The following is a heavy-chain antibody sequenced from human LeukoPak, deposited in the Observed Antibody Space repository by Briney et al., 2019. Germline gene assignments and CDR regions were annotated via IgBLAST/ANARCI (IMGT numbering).Heavy chain of an antibody. D-gene: IGHD1-26*01. CDR1: GFTFRNYG. V-gene: IGHV3-33*03. J-gene: IGHJ4*02. CDR3: AGRIVGATFMDY. CDR2: IWYDGSNE. Sequence: TGGSLRLSCAASGFTFRNYGMHWVRQAPGKGLEWVAVIWYDGSNEYYADTVKGRFTISRDNSKNTLYLQMNSLGAEDTAVYYCAGRIVGATFMDYWGQGTLVTVSS.